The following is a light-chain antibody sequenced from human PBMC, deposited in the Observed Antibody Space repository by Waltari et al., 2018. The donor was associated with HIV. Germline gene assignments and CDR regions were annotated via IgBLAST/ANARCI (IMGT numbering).Light chain of an antibody. CDR2: SAS. CDR3: QQSHSVPLT. CDR1: QDISNS. J-gene: IGKJ3*01. V-gene: IGKV1-39*01. Sequence: DIEMTQSPSPLSASVGDRVTISCRSSQDISNSLYWYQQEPGKAPKLLIYSASSLKSGVPSRFSGSGSGTDFALTINGLPPEDFATYYCQQSHSVPLTFGPGTKLDF.